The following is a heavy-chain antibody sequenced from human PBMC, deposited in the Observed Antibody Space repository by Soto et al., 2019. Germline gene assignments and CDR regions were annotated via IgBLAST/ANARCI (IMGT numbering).Heavy chain of an antibody. CDR2: ISSSSSTI. V-gene: IGHV3-48*01. CDR1: GFTFSSYS. Sequence: PGGTLRLSCAASGFTFSSYSMNWVRQAPGKGQEWVSYISSSSSTIYYAETVKGRFTISRDNAKNSLYLQMNRLRAEDTAVYYCSSWSVISGYGYEGLLSAISFDYWGQGTLVTVSS. J-gene: IGHJ4*02. CDR3: SSWSVISGYGYEGLLSAISFDY. D-gene: IGHD5-12*01.